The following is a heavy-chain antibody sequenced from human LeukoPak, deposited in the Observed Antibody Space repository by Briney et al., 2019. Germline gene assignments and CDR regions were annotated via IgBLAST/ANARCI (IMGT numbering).Heavy chain of an antibody. V-gene: IGHV4-34*01. CDR1: GGSFSGYY. D-gene: IGHD3-22*01. CDR2: INHSGST. Sequence: SETLSLTCAVYGGSFSGYYWSWIRQPPGKGLEWIGEINHSGSTNYNPSLKSRVTISVDTSKNQFSLKLSSVTAAETAVYYCARGPDYYDSSGYLDYWGQGTLVTVSS. J-gene: IGHJ4*02. CDR3: ARGPDYYDSSGYLDY.